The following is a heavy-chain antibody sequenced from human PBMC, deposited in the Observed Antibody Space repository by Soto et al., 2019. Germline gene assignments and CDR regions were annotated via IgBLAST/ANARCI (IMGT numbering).Heavy chain of an antibody. J-gene: IGHJ4*02. Sequence: ESGPTLVNPTQTLTLTCTFSGFSLTTSGMCVTWIRQPPGKALEWLALIDWGDDKNYNTSLMTRLTLSKDTSKNQVVLIMTNMDPVDTGTYYCERMLNRETFDWIQIDYWGQGTLVTVSS. V-gene: IGHV2-70*01. CDR2: IDWGDDK. D-gene: IGHD3-9*01. CDR3: ERMLNRETFDWIQIDY. CDR1: GFSLTTSGMC.